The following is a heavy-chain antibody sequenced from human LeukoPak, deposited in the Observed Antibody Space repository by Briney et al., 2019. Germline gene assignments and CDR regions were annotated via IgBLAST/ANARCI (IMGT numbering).Heavy chain of an antibody. CDR1: GYTFTGFF. V-gene: IGHV1-2*02. Sequence: ASVKVSCKASGYTFTGFFMHWVRQAPGQGLEWMGWINPNIGDAYYAQKFQGRVTMTRDRSINTAYMELSRLTSDDTAEYYCARMDLDGGDSIGFDSWGQGTLVTVSS. CDR3: ARMDLDGGDSIGFDS. D-gene: IGHD2-21*02. CDR2: INPNIGDA. J-gene: IGHJ5*01.